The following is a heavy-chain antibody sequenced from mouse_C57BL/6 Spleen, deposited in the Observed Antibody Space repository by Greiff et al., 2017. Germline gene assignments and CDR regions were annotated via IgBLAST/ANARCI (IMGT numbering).Heavy chain of an antibody. CDR3: ARGSYGRGYFDV. J-gene: IGHJ1*03. CDR2: IYPGSGST. D-gene: IGHD1-1*01. V-gene: IGHV1-55*01. CDR1: GYTFTSYW. Sequence: VQLQQPGAELVKPGASVKMSCKASGYTFTSYWITWVKQRPGQGLEWIGDIYPGSGSTNYNEKVKSKATLTVDTSSSTAYMQLSSLTSEDSAVSYCARGSYGRGYFDVWGTGTTVTVSS.